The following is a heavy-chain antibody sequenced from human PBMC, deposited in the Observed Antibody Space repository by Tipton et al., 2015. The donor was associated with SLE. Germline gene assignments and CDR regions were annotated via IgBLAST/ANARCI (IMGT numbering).Heavy chain of an antibody. CDR1: GYTFSNYG. V-gene: IGHV1-18*01. D-gene: IGHD3-10*02. Sequence: QLVQSGAEVRKPGDSVQVSCKASGYTFSNYGISWVRQAPGQGLEWMGWISANTGETKYAQRFQGRVSMTTDTSTSTTYMALRSSTSDDTAIYYCARECTGSGCLDHWGQGTLVTVSS. CDR3: ARECTGSGCLDH. CDR2: ISANTGET. J-gene: IGHJ4*02.